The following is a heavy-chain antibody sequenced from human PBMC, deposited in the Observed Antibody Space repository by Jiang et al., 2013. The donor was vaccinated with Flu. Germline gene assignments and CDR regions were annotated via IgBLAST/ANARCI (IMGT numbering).Heavy chain of an antibody. J-gene: IGHJ4*02. V-gene: IGHV1-3*01. CDR2: INGGNGEQ. D-gene: IGHD3-10*01. CDR3: AREHYGSGSCVY. CDR1: SFTSFA. Sequence: SFTSFAIHWVRQVPGQRLEWMGWINGGNGEQTIIQTKFRGRVTITRDTSASTAYMEVSSLRSEDTALYFCAREHYGSGSCVYWGQGTLVTVSS.